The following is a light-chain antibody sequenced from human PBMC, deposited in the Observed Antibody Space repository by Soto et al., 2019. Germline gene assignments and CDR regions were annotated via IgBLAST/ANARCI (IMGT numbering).Light chain of an antibody. Sequence: TNSTSFLCAYVGERVSIGCGASEAIRSALGWYQQKPGKVPKLLLYAASIFQSGVPSRFSGSGSGTDFTLTISSLQPDDFATYYCQHYNSYSEAFGQGTKVDIK. CDR3: QHYNSYSEA. CDR2: AAS. CDR1: EAIRSA. J-gene: IGKJ1*01. V-gene: IGKV1-17*01.